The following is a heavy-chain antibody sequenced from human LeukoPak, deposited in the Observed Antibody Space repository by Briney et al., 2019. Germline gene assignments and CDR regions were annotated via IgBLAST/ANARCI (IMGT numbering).Heavy chain of an antibody. CDR1: GFTFSSYW. Sequence: GGSLRLSCAASGFTFSSYWMHWVRQAPGKGLVWVSRINSDGSTTNYADYVKGRFTISRDNAKITLYLQMNSLRAEDTAVYYCARRSSGSPPYYFDYWGQGTLVTVSS. CDR3: ARRSSGSPPYYFDY. CDR2: INSDGSTT. D-gene: IGHD1-26*01. V-gene: IGHV3-74*01. J-gene: IGHJ4*02.